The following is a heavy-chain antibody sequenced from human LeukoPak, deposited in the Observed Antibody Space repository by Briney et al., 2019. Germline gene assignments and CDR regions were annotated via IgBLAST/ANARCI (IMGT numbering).Heavy chain of an antibody. D-gene: IGHD7-27*01. CDR2: IKSKTDGETT. CDR3: IALWGFGFDI. V-gene: IGHV3-15*01. CDR1: GFTFSNAW. Sequence: AGGSLRLSCAASGFTFSNAWMSWVRQAPEKGLEWVGRIKSKTDGETTDYAAPVKGRFTISRDDSKNTVSLQMNSLKTEDTAVYYCIALWGFGFDIWGQGTMVSVS. J-gene: IGHJ3*02.